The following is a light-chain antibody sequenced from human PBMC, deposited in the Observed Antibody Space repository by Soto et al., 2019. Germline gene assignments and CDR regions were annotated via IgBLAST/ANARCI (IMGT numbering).Light chain of an antibody. CDR1: RSNIGNNA. CDR3: STCYDSLNAPGV. CDR2: NNN. V-gene: IGLV1-44*01. Sequence: QSVLTQPPSASGTPGQRVTISCSGSRSNIGNNAVSWYQQFPGTAPKLLIYNNNQRPSGVPDRFSGSTSGTSASLAISGLQSEDEADYYCSTCYDSLNAPGVFGGGTKLTVL. J-gene: IGLJ3*02.